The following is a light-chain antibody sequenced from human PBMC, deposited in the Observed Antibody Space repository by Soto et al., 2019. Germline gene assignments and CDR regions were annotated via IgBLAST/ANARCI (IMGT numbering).Light chain of an antibody. CDR3: QSYDSSLSGVV. V-gene: IGLV1-40*01. Sequence: QPVLTQPPSVSGAPGQRVTISCTGCSSNIGAGYDVHWYQQLPGTAPKLLIYGNSNRPSGVPDRFSGSKSGTSASLAITGLQAEDEADYYCQSYDSSLSGVVFGGGTKLTV. CDR1: SSNIGAGYD. CDR2: GNS. J-gene: IGLJ2*01.